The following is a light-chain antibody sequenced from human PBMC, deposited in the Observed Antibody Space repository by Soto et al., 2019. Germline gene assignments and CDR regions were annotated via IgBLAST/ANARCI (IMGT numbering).Light chain of an antibody. CDR3: QQLNSYPIT. V-gene: IGKV1-9*01. CDR1: QGISRS. CDR2: AAS. Sequence: DIQMTQSPSAVSASVGDRVTISCQASQGISRSLAWYQVKPGKAPKLLIYAASTLESGVPSRFSATVSGTEFSLTITSLQPEDFATYYCQQLNSYPITFGQGTRLEIK. J-gene: IGKJ5*01.